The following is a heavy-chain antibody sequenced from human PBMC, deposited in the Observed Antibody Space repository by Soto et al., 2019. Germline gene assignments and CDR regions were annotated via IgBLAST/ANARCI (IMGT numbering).Heavy chain of an antibody. D-gene: IGHD4-17*01. CDR3: AKDPNGDYIGAFDS. Sequence: EVQVSESGGGLVRPGGSLRLSCEGSAFTFGTYAMTWVRQAPGKGLEWLSAISVGSTTIKYADSVKGRFTISRDNSKNMLYLQMNSLRAEDTAIYYCAKDPNGDYIGAFDSWGQGTLVTVSS. CDR1: AFTFGTYA. V-gene: IGHV3-23*01. CDR2: ISVGSTTI. J-gene: IGHJ4*02.